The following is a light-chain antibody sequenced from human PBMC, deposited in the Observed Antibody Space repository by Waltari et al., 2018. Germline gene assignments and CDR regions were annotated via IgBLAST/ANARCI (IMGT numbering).Light chain of an antibody. CDR2: ENN. J-gene: IGLJ2*01. Sequence: QSVLTQPPSVSAAPGQKVTISCSGSSSHIVNNYISWYQHLPGAAPKLLISENNKRHSGIPDRFSGSKSGTSGTLDIIGLQIGDEADYYCGTWDTTLRGVVFGGGTRLTVL. CDR3: GTWDTTLRGVV. CDR1: SSHIVNNY. V-gene: IGLV1-51*02.